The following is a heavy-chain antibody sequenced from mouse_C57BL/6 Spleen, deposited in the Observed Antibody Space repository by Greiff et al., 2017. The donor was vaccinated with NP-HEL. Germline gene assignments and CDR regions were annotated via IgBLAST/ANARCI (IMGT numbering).Heavy chain of an antibody. CDR3: ARHASYGSSYGYAMDY. D-gene: IGHD1-1*01. Sequence: VQLVESGPGLVAPSQSLSITCTVSGFSLTSYGVHWVRQPPGKGLEWLVVIWSDGSTTYNSALKSRLSISKDNSKSQVFLKMNSLQTDDTAMYYCARHASYGSSYGYAMDYWGQGTSVTVSS. CDR2: IWSDGST. CDR1: GFSLTSYG. V-gene: IGHV2-6-1*01. J-gene: IGHJ4*01.